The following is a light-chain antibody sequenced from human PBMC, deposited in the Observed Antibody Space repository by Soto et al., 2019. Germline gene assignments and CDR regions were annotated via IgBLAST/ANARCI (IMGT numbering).Light chain of an antibody. Sequence: AIPMTQSPSSLSASVGDRVTITCRASQGIGTDLGWYQHKPGKAPKVLIYAASSLRSGVQSRFSGSGSGTDFTLTISRLQPEDFATYYCLQDHNYPLTFGGGTKVEIK. CDR3: LQDHNYPLT. J-gene: IGKJ4*01. CDR2: AAS. V-gene: IGKV1-6*01. CDR1: QGIGTD.